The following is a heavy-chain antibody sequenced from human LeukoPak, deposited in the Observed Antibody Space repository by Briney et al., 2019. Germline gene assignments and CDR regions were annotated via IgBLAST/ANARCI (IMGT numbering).Heavy chain of an antibody. CDR2: ISASGSHI. J-gene: IGHJ4*02. CDR1: GFTFSSYS. CDR3: ARDETGWSRDY. Sequence: GGSLRLSCAASGFTFSSYSMSWVRQAPGKGLEWVSSISASGSHIYFAESLKGRFTISRDNARNSLYLEINSLRAEDTAVYFCARDETGWSRDYWGQGTLVTVSS. V-gene: IGHV3-21*01. D-gene: IGHD6-19*01.